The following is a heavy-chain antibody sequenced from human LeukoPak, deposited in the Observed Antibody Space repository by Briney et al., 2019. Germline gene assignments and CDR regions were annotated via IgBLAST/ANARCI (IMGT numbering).Heavy chain of an antibody. J-gene: IGHJ6*02. CDR3: ARDLPGGGSYYYYGMDV. D-gene: IGHD2-15*01. CDR1: GYTFTSYG. Sequence: ASVKVSCKASGYTFTSYGISWVRQAPGQGLEWMGWISAYNGNTNYAQKLQGRVTMTTDTSTSTAYVELRSLRSDDTAVYYCARDLPGGGSYYYYGMDVWGQGTTVTVSS. V-gene: IGHV1-18*01. CDR2: ISAYNGNT.